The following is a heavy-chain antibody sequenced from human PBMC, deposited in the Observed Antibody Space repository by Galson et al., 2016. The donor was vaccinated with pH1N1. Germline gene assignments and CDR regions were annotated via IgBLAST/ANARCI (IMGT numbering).Heavy chain of an antibody. D-gene: IGHD2-21*01. J-gene: IGHJ6*02. CDR3: ARAGNCDGDRCYGNGLDV. Sequence: SVKVSCKASGYTFTSNGISWVRHAPGQGLEWMGWINVDTGNTVHAQKLQDRVTMTTDTSTTTAYMELRSLKSDDTAVYYCARAGNCDGDRCYGNGLDVWGQGTTVTVSS. V-gene: IGHV1-18*01. CDR2: INVDTGNT. CDR1: GYTFTSNG.